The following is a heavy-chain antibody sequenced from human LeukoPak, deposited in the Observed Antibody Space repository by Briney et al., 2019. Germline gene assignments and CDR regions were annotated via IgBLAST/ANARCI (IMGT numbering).Heavy chain of an antibody. V-gene: IGHV3-33*01. CDR1: GFTFSSYA. J-gene: IGHJ4*02. D-gene: IGHD2-15*01. CDR3: ARDRVVVAATEGYYFDY. Sequence: GGSLRLSCAASGFTFSSYAMHWVRQAPGKGLEWVAVIWYDGSNKYYADSVKGRFTISRDNSKNTLYLQMNGLRAEDTAVYYCARDRVVVAATEGYYFDYWGQGTLVTVSS. CDR2: IWYDGSNK.